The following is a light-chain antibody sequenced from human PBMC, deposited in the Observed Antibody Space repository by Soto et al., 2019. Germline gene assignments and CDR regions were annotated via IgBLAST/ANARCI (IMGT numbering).Light chain of an antibody. CDR1: SSNLGAGYD. CDR2: GNR. J-gene: IGLJ3*02. Sequence: QPVLTQPPSVSGAPGQRVTISCTGNSSNLGAGYDVHWYQQLPGAAPKLVIFGNRNRPSGIPERFSGSKSGTSASLAITGVLAEDEADYYCQAYDYSLPASVFGGGTKLTVL. CDR3: QAYDYSLPASV. V-gene: IGLV1-40*01.